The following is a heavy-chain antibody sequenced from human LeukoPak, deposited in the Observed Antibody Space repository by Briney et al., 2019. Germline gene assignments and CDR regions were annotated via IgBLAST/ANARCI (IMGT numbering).Heavy chain of an antibody. V-gene: IGHV3-15*01. D-gene: IGHD3-10*01. CDR2: IKSKTDGGTT. Sequence: GGSLRLSCAASGFTVSSNYMSWVRQAPGKGLEWVGRIKSKTDGGTTDYAAPVKGRFTISRDDSRNTLYLQMNSLKTEDTAVYYCTTDPWGGYYYYGMDVWGQGTTVTVSS. CDR3: TTDPWGGYYYYGMDV. CDR1: GFTVSSNY. J-gene: IGHJ6*02.